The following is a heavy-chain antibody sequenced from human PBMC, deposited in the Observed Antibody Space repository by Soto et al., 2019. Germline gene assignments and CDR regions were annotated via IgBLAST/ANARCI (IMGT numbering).Heavy chain of an antibody. V-gene: IGHV4-39*01. CDR3: ASRRRVDYYYVMDV. CDR2: IYSSGST. Sequence: SETLSLTCAVSGGSISSSDNYWGWIRQPPGRGLEWIGSIYSSGSTYYNPSLKSRITISVDTAKSQFSLNLSFVTAADTAVYYCASRRRVDYYYVMDVWGQGTTVTGS. CDR1: GGSISSSDNY. J-gene: IGHJ6*02.